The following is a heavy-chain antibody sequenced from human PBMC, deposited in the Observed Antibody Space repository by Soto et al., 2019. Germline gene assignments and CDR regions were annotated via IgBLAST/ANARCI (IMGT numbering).Heavy chain of an antibody. CDR2: IDYSGNT. J-gene: IGHJ5*02. Sequence: QVQLQESGPGLVKPSETPSLTCTVSGGSISSYYWSWIRQPPGKGLEWIGFIDYSGNTNYNPSLKSRVTISLDTSKNQFSLKVNSVTAADTAVYYCARLNLVRGVGGFDPWGQGTLVTVSS. CDR3: ARLNLVRGVGGFDP. D-gene: IGHD3-10*01. CDR1: GGSISSYY. V-gene: IGHV4-59*01.